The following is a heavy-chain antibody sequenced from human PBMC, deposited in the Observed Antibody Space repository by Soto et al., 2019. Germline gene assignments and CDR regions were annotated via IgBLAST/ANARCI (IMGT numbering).Heavy chain of an antibody. CDR3: ARGDYYGSGSDYDY. CDR2: MNPNSGNT. CDR1: GYTFTSYD. D-gene: IGHD3-10*01. V-gene: IGHV1-8*01. Sequence: QVQLVQSGAEVKKPGASVKVSCKASGYTFTSYDINWVRQATGQGLEWMGWMNPNSGNTGYAQKFQGRVTMTRNTSKSTAYRELSSLRAEDTAVYYCARGDYYGSGSDYDYWGQGTLVTVSS. J-gene: IGHJ4*02.